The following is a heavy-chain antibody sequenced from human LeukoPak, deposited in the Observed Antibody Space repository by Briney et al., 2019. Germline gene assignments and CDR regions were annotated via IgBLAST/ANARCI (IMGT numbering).Heavy chain of an antibody. V-gene: IGHV3-66*01. CDR2: IYSGGST. CDR3: ARGTEGNPYLHGDY. CDR1: GFTVSSNY. D-gene: IGHD4-23*01. J-gene: IGHJ4*02. Sequence: PGGSLRLSCAASGFTVSSNYMSWVRHAPGKGLEWVSVIYSGGSTYYADSVKGRFTISRDNSKNTLYLQMNSLRAEDTAVYYCARGTEGNPYLHGDYWGQGTLVTVSS.